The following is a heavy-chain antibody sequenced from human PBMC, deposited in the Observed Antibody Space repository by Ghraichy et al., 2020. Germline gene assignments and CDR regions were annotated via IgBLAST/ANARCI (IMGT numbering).Heavy chain of an antibody. CDR2: IYTSGST. CDR1: GGSISSYY. D-gene: IGHD1-26*01. Sequence: SETLSLTCTVSGGSISSYYWSWIRQPAGKGLEWIGRIYTSGSTNYNPSLKSRVTMSVDTSKNQFSLKLSSVTAADTAVYYCARGQKSGSYWDYDAFDIWGQGTMVTVSS. CDR3: ARGQKSGSYWDYDAFDI. J-gene: IGHJ3*02. V-gene: IGHV4-4*07.